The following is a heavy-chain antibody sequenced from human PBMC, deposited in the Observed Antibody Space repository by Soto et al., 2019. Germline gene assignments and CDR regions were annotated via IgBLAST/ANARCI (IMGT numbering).Heavy chain of an antibody. CDR1: GDSVSSNSAA. J-gene: IGHJ4*02. D-gene: IGHD7-27*01. Sequence: SQTLSLTSGISGDSVSSNSAAWNWIRQSPSRGLEWLGRTYLRSNKWYNDNAVSVRSRIIINPDTYKNQFSLHLNSASPDDTALYYCARDLSGFFYSWGQGTQVTVSS. V-gene: IGHV6-1*01. CDR2: TYLRSNKWYN. CDR3: ARDLSGFFYS.